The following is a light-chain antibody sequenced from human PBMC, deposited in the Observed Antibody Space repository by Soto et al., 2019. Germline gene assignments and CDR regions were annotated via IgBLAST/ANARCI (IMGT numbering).Light chain of an antibody. CDR1: QDIRNY. V-gene: IGKV1-16*02. CDR2: AGA. CDR3: QQYHSYPLT. Sequence: DIQMTQSPSSLSASVGDRVTITCRASQDIRNYLGWFQQRPGKAPKSLIYAGATLQKGVPTKFSGSGFGTDFTLTISSLQPEDFATYYCQQYHSYPLTFGPGTKVD. J-gene: IGKJ3*01.